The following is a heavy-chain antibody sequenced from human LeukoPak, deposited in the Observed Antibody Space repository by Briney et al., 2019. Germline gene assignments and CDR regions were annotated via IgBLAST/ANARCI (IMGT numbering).Heavy chain of an antibody. V-gene: IGHV4-59*01. CDR2: IYYSGST. J-gene: IGHJ4*02. Sequence: SEALSHTCTVSGGSISSYYWSWIRQPPGKGLGWIGYIYYSGSTNYNPSLKSRVPISVDTSKNQFSLKLSSVTAADTAVCYCAMYSSSWYSRRGQGRLVTLSP. D-gene: IGHD6-13*01. CDR3: AMYSSSWYSR. CDR1: GGSISSYY.